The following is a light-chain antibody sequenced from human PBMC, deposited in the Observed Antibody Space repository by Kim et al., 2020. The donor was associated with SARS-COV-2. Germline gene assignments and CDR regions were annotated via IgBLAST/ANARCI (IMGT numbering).Light chain of an antibody. Sequence: AIRITQSPSSLSASTGDRVTITCRASQDIRNYLAWYQQKPGKAPKLLIYTASTLQSGVPSRFSVSGSGTDFTLSISRLQSEDFATYYCQQYYSNPFTFGPGTKVDIK. CDR2: TAS. CDR1: QDIRNY. J-gene: IGKJ3*01. V-gene: IGKV1-8*01. CDR3: QQYYSNPFT.